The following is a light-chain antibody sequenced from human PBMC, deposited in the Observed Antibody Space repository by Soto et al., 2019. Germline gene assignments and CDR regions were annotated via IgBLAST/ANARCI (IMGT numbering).Light chain of an antibody. Sequence: SVLTQPPSVSGAPGQRVTISCTGSSSNIGAGYDVHWYQQLPGTAPKLLIYGNSNRPSGVPDRFSGSKSGTSASLAITGLQAEDEADYYCQSYDSSLREVFGTGTKATVL. J-gene: IGLJ1*01. CDR2: GNS. V-gene: IGLV1-40*01. CDR3: QSYDSSLREV. CDR1: SSNIGAGYD.